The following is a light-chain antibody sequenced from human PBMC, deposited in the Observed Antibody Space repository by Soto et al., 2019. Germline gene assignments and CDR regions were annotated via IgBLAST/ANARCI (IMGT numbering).Light chain of an antibody. CDR2: GAS. CDR3: QQYNNWPPWT. V-gene: IGKV3-15*01. J-gene: IGKJ1*01. Sequence: EIVMTQSPATLSVSPGERATLSCRASQSVSSNLAWYQQKPGQAPRLLIYGASTMATGIPARFSGSGSGTELTIPISSLQSEDFAVYYCQQYNNWPPWTFGQGTKVEIK. CDR1: QSVSSN.